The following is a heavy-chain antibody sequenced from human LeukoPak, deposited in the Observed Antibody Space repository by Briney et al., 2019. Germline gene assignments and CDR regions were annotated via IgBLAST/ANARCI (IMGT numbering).Heavy chain of an antibody. CDR3: ARDSGGDTGAATLGY. Sequence: SETLSLTCTVSGGSISSYYWSWIRQPPGKGLECIGYIYYSGSTNYNPSLKSRVTISVDTSKNQFSLKLSSVTAADTAVYYCARDSGGDTGAATLGYWGQGTLVTVSS. D-gene: IGHD2-15*01. CDR2: IYYSGST. J-gene: IGHJ4*02. V-gene: IGHV4-59*01. CDR1: GGSISSYY.